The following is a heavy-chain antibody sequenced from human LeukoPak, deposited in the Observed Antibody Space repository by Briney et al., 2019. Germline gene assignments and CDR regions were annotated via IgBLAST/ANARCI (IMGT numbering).Heavy chain of an antibody. D-gene: IGHD2-21*02. CDR2: IYYSGST. CDR3: ARGGGDSYNYFDY. J-gene: IGHJ4*02. V-gene: IGHV4-39*01. Sequence: SETLSLTCTVSGGSISSSSYYWGWIRQPPGKGLEWIGSIYYSGSTYYNPSLKSRVTISVDTSKNQFSLKLSSVTAADTAVYYCARGGGDSYNYFDYWGQGTLVTVSS. CDR1: GGSISSSSYY.